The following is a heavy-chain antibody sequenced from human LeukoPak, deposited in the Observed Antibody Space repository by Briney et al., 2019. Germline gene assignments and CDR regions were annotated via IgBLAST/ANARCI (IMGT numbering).Heavy chain of an antibody. J-gene: IGHJ1*01. V-gene: IGHV3-30-3*01. CDR1: GFTFSSYA. CDR3: ATPERSGGIPGTIGH. CDR2: ISYDGSSK. Sequence: GGSLRLSCAASGFTFSSYAMHWVRQAPGKGLDWVAVISYDGSSKYYADSVKGRFTISRDNSKNTLYLQMNSLRAEDTAVYYCATPERSGGIPGTIGHWGQGNLVTVSS. D-gene: IGHD2-21*01.